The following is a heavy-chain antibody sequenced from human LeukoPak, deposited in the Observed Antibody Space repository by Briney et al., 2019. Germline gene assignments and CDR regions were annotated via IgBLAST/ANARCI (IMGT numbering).Heavy chain of an antibody. Sequence: GASVKVSCKASGGTSSSYAISWVRQAPGQGLEWMGGIIPIFGTANYAQKFQGRVTITTDESTSTAYMELSSLRSEDTAVYYCASHADYDFWSGYYSYNWFDPWGQGTLVTVSS. V-gene: IGHV1-69*05. CDR3: ASHADYDFWSGYYSYNWFDP. D-gene: IGHD3-3*01. CDR1: GGTSSSYA. J-gene: IGHJ5*02. CDR2: IIPIFGTA.